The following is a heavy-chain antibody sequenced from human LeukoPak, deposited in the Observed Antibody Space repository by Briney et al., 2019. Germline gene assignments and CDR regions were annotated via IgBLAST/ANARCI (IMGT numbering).Heavy chain of an antibody. CDR1: GVSITNYY. J-gene: IGHJ4*02. CDR3: AVRAAVSGVITPFDY. V-gene: IGHV4-59*01. CDR2: VSHSGSA. D-gene: IGHD3-3*01. Sequence: SETLSLTCSVSGVSITNYYWSWIRQPPGKGLEWLGYVSHSGSASYNPSLRSRVTFSVDTSKNQFSLRLTSVTPADTAVYYCAVRAAVSGVITPFDYWGQGTLVTVSS.